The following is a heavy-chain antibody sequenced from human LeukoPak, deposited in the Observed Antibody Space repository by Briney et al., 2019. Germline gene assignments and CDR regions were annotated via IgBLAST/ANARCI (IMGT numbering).Heavy chain of an antibody. J-gene: IGHJ5*02. CDR3: ARVSGDYFYVPYDP. Sequence: GASVKVSCKASGFTFTSSAMQWVRQARGQRLEWIGWIVVGSGNTNYAQKFQERVTITRDMSTSTAYMELSSLTSEDTAVYYCARVSGDYFYVPYDPWGQGTLVTVSS. CDR2: IVVGSGNT. V-gene: IGHV1-58*02. CDR1: GFTFTSSA. D-gene: IGHD3-22*01.